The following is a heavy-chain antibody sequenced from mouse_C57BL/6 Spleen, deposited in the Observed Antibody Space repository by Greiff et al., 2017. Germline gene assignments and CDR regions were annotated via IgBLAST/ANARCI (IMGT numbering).Heavy chain of an antibody. D-gene: IGHD1-1*01. J-gene: IGHJ2*01. V-gene: IGHV5-16*01. CDR2: INYDGSST. CDR1: GFTFSDYY. CDR3: ASDDYYGSSHYIDY. Sequence: EVKLVESEGGLVQPGSSMKLSCTASGFTFSDYYMAWVRQVPEKGLEWVANINYDGSSTYYLDSLKSRFIISRDNAKNILYLQMSSLKSEDTATYYGASDDYYGSSHYIDYWGQGTTLTVSS.